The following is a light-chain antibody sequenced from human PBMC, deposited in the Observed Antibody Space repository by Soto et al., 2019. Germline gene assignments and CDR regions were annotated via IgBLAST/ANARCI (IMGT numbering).Light chain of an antibody. Sequence: ALTQSPVTLSSSPGERATLSCRASQSVSSNYLAWYQQKPGQAPRLLIYDASKRATGVPARFSGSGSGTDFTLTISSLEPEDSAVYYCQQRNIWPPVTFGQGTRLEIK. CDR3: QQRNIWPPVT. CDR1: QSVSSNY. CDR2: DAS. V-gene: IGKV3D-20*02. J-gene: IGKJ5*01.